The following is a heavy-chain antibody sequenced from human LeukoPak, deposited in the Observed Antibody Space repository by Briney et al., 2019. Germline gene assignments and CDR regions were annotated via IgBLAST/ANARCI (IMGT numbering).Heavy chain of an antibody. J-gene: IGHJ6*02. D-gene: IGHD5-18*01. Sequence: GGSLRLSCAASGFTVSSNYMSWVRQAPGKGLEWVSVIYSGGSTYYADSVKGRFTISRDNSKNTLYLQVNSLRAEDTAVYYCASTPGTAIPDYYYYYGMDVWGQGTTVTVSS. V-gene: IGHV3-53*01. CDR3: ASTPGTAIPDYYYYYGMDV. CDR1: GFTVSSNY. CDR2: IYSGGST.